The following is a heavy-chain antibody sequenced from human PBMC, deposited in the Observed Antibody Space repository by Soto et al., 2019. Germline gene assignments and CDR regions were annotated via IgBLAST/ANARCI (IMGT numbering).Heavy chain of an antibody. Sequence: GASVKVSCKASGYTFTSYGISWVRQAPGQGLEWMGWISAYNDNTNYIQKLQGRVTMTTDTSTSTAYMELRSLRSDDTAVYYCARDAPREAYYYDRSGYYGGFDIWG. CDR2: ISAYNDNT. V-gene: IGHV1-18*01. D-gene: IGHD3-22*01. J-gene: IGHJ3*02. CDR3: ARDAPREAYYYDRSGYYGGFDI. CDR1: GYTFTSYG.